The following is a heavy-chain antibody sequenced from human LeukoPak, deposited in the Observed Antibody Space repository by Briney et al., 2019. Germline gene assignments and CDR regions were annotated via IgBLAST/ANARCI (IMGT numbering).Heavy chain of an antibody. D-gene: IGHD1-1*01. J-gene: IGHJ4*02. Sequence: GGSLRLSCAASGFTFSDYAMHWVRQAPGKGLEFVSVIGPIGVYTYYANSEKGRFTISRDNSKSTVSLQMGSLRDEDMAVYYCARSPPGRTNWNYYDYWGRGTLVTVSS. CDR1: GFTFSDYA. CDR3: ARSPPGRTNWNYYDY. V-gene: IGHV3-64*01. CDR2: IGPIGVYT.